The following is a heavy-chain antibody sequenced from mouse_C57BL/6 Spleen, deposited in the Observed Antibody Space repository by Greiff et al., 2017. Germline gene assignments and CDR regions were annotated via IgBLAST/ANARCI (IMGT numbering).Heavy chain of an antibody. V-gene: IGHV7-4*01. CDR3: VKAPYDPLGYFDV. CDR1: GFTFTDYY. CDR2: HRNKANGYTT. J-gene: IGHJ1*03. Sequence: EVKVVESGGGLVQPGASLRLSCAASGFTFTDYYMSWVRQPPGKAPEWLALHRNKANGYTTEYTASVKGRFTISRDNSQNILYLQMNTLRAEDSATYYCVKAPYDPLGYFDVWGTGTTVTVSS. D-gene: IGHD2-3*01.